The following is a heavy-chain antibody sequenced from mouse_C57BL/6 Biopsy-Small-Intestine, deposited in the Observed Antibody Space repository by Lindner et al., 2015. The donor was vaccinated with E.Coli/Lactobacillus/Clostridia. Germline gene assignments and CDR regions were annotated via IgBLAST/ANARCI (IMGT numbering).Heavy chain of an antibody. CDR1: GYTFTGYW. CDR2: ILPGTSSI. CDR3: ARRGIYYDPYYYSMDY. D-gene: IGHD2-4*01. V-gene: IGHV1-9*01. J-gene: IGHJ4*01. Sequence: VQLQESGAELMKPGASVKLSCKATGYTFTGYWIEWIRQRPGHGLEWVGEILPGTSSINHNEKFKGKATITADTSFNTAYMQLSSLTAGDSAIYYCARRGIYYDPYYYSMDYWGQGTSVTVSS.